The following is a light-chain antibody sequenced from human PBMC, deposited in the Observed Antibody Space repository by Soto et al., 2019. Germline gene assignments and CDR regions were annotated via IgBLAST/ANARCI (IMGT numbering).Light chain of an antibody. CDR1: QIGNTNY. J-gene: IGKJ1*01. CDR2: SVF. Sequence: EMVLTQSPGTLSLSPGERATLHCRASQIGNTNYLAWYQQGPGQPPRLLIYSVFTRANGTPDRLSGSGSGTDFTLTISRLAPEDSALYYCQHYGHPRWTFGPGTRVEIK. V-gene: IGKV3-20*01. CDR3: QHYGHPRWT.